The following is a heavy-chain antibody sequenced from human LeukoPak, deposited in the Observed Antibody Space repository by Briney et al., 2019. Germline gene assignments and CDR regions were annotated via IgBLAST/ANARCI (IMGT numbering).Heavy chain of an antibody. CDR2: VYPSAGTS. Sequence: ASVKVSCKXSGYTFTSYGISWVRQSPGQGLEWLGVVYPSAGTSDPAQRFRARITLSDDTSTSTAYMELRSLKSEDTAIYFCVREYHGGYFDFWGQGTLVTVSS. J-gene: IGHJ4*02. V-gene: IGHV1-18*01. D-gene: IGHD3-16*01. CDR1: GYTFTSYG. CDR3: VREYHGGYFDF.